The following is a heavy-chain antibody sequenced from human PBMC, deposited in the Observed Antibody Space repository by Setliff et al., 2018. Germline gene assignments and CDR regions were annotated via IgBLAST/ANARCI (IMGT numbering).Heavy chain of an antibody. CDR3: ARRLPYFGMDV. J-gene: IGHJ6*02. D-gene: IGHD2-15*01. CDR2: THTDGITI. Sequence: GGSLRLSCAASGFTFSSDAMTWVRQAPGKGLERVSKTHTDGITIYSDSVRGRFTIFRDSAKNSLHLQMTSLSAEDTAVYYCARRLPYFGMDVWGQGTTVTVSS. V-gene: IGHV3-48*03. CDR1: GFTFSSDA.